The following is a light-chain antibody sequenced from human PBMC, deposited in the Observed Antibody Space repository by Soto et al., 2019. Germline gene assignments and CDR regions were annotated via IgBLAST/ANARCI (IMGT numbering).Light chain of an antibody. Sequence: EMVMTQSPATLSVSPGERATLSCRASQSVSSNLAWYQQKPGQAPRLLIYSASTRATGIPARFSGSGSGTGFTLTISSLQSEDFAVYYCQQYNNWWTFGQGTKVDIK. J-gene: IGKJ1*01. CDR2: SAS. CDR1: QSVSSN. V-gene: IGKV3-15*01. CDR3: QQYNNWWT.